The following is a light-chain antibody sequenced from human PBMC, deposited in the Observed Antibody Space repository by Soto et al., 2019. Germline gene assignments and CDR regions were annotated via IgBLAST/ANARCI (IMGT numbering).Light chain of an antibody. Sequence: QSVLTQPASVSGSPGQSITISCTGTSSDVGRYDYVSWYQQHPGKAPKLVIYDVSNRPSGVSNRFSGSKSGNTASLTISGLQAEDEADYYCSSYTRSSPLFGGGTKVTVL. V-gene: IGLV2-14*01. CDR3: SSYTRSSPL. CDR2: DVS. CDR1: SSDVGRYDY. J-gene: IGLJ2*01.